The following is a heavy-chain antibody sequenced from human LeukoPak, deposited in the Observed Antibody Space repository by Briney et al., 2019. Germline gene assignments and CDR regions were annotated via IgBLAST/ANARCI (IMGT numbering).Heavy chain of an antibody. J-gene: IGHJ4*02. CDR1: GGSISSSSYY. CDR2: IYYSGST. CDR3: ARQERYFDWLLPNSFDY. V-gene: IGHV4-39*01. Sequence: SETLSLTCTVSGGSISSSSYYWGWIRQPPGKGLEWIVSIYYSGSTYYNPSLKRRVTISVDTSKNQFSLKLSSVTAADTAVYYCARQERYFDWLLPNSFDYWGQGTLVTVSS. D-gene: IGHD3-9*01.